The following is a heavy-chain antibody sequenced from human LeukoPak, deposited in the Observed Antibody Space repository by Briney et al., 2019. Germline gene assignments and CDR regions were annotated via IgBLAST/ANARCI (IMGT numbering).Heavy chain of an antibody. CDR1: GDSVSSNSVT. V-gene: IGHV6-1*01. CDR2: TYYRSTWYN. CDR3: ARRLTQYDCFDP. Sequence: SQTLSLTCAISGDSVSSNSVTWNWIRQSPSRGLERLGRTYYRSTWYNDYAVSVRGRITVNPDTSKNQFSLHLNSVTPEDTAVYYSARRLTQYDCFDPWGQGILVTVSS. J-gene: IGHJ5*02. D-gene: IGHD2-2*01.